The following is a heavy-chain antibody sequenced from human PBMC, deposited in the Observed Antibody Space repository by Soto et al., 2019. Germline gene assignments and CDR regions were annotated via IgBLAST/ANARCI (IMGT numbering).Heavy chain of an antibody. Sequence: GGSLRLSCAASGFTVSSNYMSWVRQAPGKGLEWVSVIYSGGSTYYADSVKGRFTISRDNSKNTLYLQMNSLRAEDTAVYYCASSYGDLYYYYYGMDVWGQGTTVTVSS. CDR2: IYSGGST. CDR1: GFTVSSNY. J-gene: IGHJ6*02. V-gene: IGHV3-53*01. D-gene: IGHD4-17*01. CDR3: ASSYGDLYYYYYGMDV.